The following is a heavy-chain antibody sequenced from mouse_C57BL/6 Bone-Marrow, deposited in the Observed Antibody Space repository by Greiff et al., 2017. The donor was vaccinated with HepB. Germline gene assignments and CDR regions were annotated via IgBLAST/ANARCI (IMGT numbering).Heavy chain of an antibody. D-gene: IGHD3-2*02. CDR1: GYTFTSYW. J-gene: IGHJ3*01. CDR2: IDPSDSYT. V-gene: IGHV1-69*01. CDR3: ASPDSSGPWFAY. Sequence: QVQLQQSGAELVMPGASVKLSCKASGYTFTSYWMHWVKQRPGQGLEWIGEIDPSDSYTNYNQKFKGKSTLTVDKSSSTAYMQLSSLTSEDSAVYYCASPDSSGPWFAYWGQGTLVTVSA.